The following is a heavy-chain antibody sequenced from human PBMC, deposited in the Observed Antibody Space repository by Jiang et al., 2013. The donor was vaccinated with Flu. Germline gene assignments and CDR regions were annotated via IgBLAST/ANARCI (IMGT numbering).Heavy chain of an antibody. D-gene: IGHD3-9*01. CDR3: ARGAGYPVIWSD. J-gene: IGHJ4*02. CDR2: VYDSRST. Sequence: GPGLVKPSETLSLTCTISGGSISSYYWGWIRQPPGKGLEWIGYVYDSRSTKYNSSLKSRVTISVDTSQNQFSLELTSVTAADTAFYYCARGAGYPVIWSDWGQG. CDR1: GGSISSYY. V-gene: IGHV4-59*08.